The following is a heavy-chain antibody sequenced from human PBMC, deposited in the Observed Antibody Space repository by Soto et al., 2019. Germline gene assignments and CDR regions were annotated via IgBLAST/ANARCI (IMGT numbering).Heavy chain of an antibody. J-gene: IGHJ4*02. CDR3: VVMGNVAVSNPRSFDY. V-gene: IGHV1-69*18. CDR1: GATFSGYA. Sequence: QVQLVQSGAEVKKPGSSVKVSCKASGATFSGYAINWVRQAPGQGLEWLGRIVPIFETLNYAERFQGRVAITAEECTTTVYMELTNLTHEDTAVYYCVVMGNVAVSNPRSFDYWGQGTQVTVSS. D-gene: IGHD6-19*01. CDR2: IVPIFETL.